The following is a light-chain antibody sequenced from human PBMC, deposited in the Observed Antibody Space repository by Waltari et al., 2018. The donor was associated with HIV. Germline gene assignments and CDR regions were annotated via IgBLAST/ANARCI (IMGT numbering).Light chain of an antibody. CDR2: EGS. V-gene: IGLV2-23*01. J-gene: IGLJ2*01. CDR3: CSYANSSTV. CDR1: SSDVGNYNP. Sequence: QSALTQFASVSGSPGQSITISCTGTSSDVGNYNPVSWYQQHPGKAPKLMIYEGSKRPAGVSNPFSGSKSGNTASLTISGLQAEDEADYYCCSYANSSTVFGGGTKVTVL.